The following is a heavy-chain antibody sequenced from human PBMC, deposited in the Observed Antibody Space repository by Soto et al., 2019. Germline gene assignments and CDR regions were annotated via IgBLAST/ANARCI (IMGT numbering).Heavy chain of an antibody. CDR2: ISACNGNT. J-gene: IGHJ4*02. D-gene: IGHD1-1*01. CDR1: GYAFTTYG. CDR3: ARGRYGDY. Sequence: QVHLVQSGAEVKKPGASVKVSCKGSGYAFTTYGITWVRQAPGQGLEWMGWISACNGNTKYAQKLQGRATVTRDTSTSTAYMELRTVRSYATAVYYFARGRYGDYGGQGALVTVSS. V-gene: IGHV1-18*01.